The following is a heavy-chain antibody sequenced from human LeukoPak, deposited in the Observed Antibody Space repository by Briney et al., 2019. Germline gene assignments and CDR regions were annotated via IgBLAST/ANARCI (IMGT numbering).Heavy chain of an antibody. CDR2: ISGSGGST. Sequence: GGSLRLSCAASGFTFSSYAMSWVRQAPGKGLEWVSAISGSGGSTYYADSVKGRFTISRDNSKNTLYLQMNSLRAEDTAVYYCARDESIYGDYGWYFDYWGQGTLVTVSS. CDR3: ARDESIYGDYGWYFDY. J-gene: IGHJ4*02. CDR1: GFTFSSYA. D-gene: IGHD4-17*01. V-gene: IGHV3-23*01.